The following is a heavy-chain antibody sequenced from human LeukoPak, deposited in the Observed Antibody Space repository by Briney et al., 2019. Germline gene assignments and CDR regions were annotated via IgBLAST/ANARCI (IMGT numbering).Heavy chain of an antibody. CDR2: IYTSGST. CDR3: ARGGYYYDSSGYHWFDP. J-gene: IGHJ5*02. Sequence: SETLSLTCTVSGGSISSYYWSWIRQPAGKGLEWIGRIYTSGSTNYNPSLKSRVTMSVDTSKNHFSLKPSSVTAADTAVYYCARGGYYYDSSGYHWFDPWGQGTLVTVSS. D-gene: IGHD3-22*01. V-gene: IGHV4-4*07. CDR1: GGSISSYY.